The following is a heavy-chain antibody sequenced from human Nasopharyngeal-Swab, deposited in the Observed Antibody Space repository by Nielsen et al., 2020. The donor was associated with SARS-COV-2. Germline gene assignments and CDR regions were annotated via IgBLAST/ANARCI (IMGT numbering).Heavy chain of an antibody. CDR2: ISSSSSYT. CDR3: ASSNSAAAGFDY. Sequence: WIRQPPGKGLEWVSYISSSSSYTNYADSVKDRFTISRDNAKNSLYLQMNSLRAEDTAVYYCASSNSAAAGFDYWGQGTLVTVSS. D-gene: IGHD6-13*01. J-gene: IGHJ4*02. V-gene: IGHV3-11*03.